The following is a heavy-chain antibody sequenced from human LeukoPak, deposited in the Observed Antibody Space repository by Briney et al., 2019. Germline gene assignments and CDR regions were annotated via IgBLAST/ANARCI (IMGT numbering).Heavy chain of an antibody. CDR1: GYTFTGYY. D-gene: IGHD7-27*01. V-gene: IGHV1-2*06. J-gene: IGHJ4*02. CDR2: INPSSGGT. CDR3: ARETGGFLGVNVDTYYFDY. Sequence: ASVKVSCKASGYTFTGYYMHWVRQAPGQGLEWMGRINPSSGGTNYAQKFQGRVTMTRDTSISTAYMELSRLRSDDTAVYYCARETGGFLGVNVDTYYFDYWGQGTLVTVSS.